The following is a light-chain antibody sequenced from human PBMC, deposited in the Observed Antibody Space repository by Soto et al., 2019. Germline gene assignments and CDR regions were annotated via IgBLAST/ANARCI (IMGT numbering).Light chain of an antibody. J-gene: IGKJ1*01. CDR1: QSISVY. CDR3: QQRNNWPWT. V-gene: IGKV3-11*01. CDR2: DGS. Sequence: EIVLTQSPATLSSSPGERATLSCSASQSISVYLAWYQQKPGQAPRLLIYDGSNRATGIPARFSGSGSGTDFTLTISSLEPEDFAFYYCQQRNNWPWTFGQGTKVDIK.